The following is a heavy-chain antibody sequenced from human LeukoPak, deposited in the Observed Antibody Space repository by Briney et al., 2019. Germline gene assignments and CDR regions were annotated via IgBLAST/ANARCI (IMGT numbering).Heavy chain of an antibody. CDR1: GYTFTSYY. D-gene: IGHD4-17*01. Sequence: GASVKVSCKASGYTFTSYYMHWVRQAPGQGLEWMGIINPSGGSTSYAQKFQGGVTMTRDTSTSTVYMELSSLRSEDTAVYYCAREPAHDYGDYFDWGQGTLVTVSS. CDR2: INPSGGST. CDR3: AREPAHDYGDYFD. J-gene: IGHJ4*02. V-gene: IGHV1-46*01.